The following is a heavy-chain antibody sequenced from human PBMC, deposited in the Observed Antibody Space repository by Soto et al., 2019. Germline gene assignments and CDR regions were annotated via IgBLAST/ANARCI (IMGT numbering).Heavy chain of an antibody. CDR2: INHGGST. V-gene: IGHV4-34*01. Sequence: QVHLQQWGAGLLKPSETLSVTCAVYGESFIGYYWTWIRQSPGKGLEWIGEINHGGSTNYNPSLKSRVTISIDTSKNQFSLKLTSVTAADTSVYYCARTDIVTTNWFDPWGQGTLVTVSS. CDR3: ARTDIVTTNWFDP. CDR1: GESFIGYY. J-gene: IGHJ5*02. D-gene: IGHD5-12*01.